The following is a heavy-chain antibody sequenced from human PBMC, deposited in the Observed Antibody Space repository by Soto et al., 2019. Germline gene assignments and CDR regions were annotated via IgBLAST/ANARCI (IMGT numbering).Heavy chain of an antibody. CDR1: GFAVNSNY. Sequence: PGGSLRLSCAASGFAVNSNYMSWVRQAPGQGLEWVSVIFGGGSTYYSDSVKGRFTISRDNSKNTLFLQMNSLRAEDTAVYYCFANSSYWGQGTRVTVSS. J-gene: IGHJ4*02. CDR3: FANSSY. D-gene: IGHD6-13*01. CDR2: IFGGGST. V-gene: IGHV3-53*01.